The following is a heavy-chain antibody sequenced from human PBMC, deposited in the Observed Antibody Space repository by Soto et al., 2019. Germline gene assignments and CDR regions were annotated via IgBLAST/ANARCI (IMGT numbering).Heavy chain of an antibody. V-gene: IGHV6-1*01. D-gene: IGHD5-12*01. J-gene: IGHJ4*02. CDR2: TYYRAKWYN. CDR1: GDSVSSNSAA. Sequence: QVQLQQSGPGLVKPSQTLSLTCAISGDSVSSNSAAWNWIRQSPSRGLEWLGRTYYRAKWYNDYAVSVKSRITIHTDTAKNQFSLQLNSVTPEDTAVYYCARDFADIVAAVDYWGQGSLGTVSS. CDR3: ARDFADIVAAVDY.